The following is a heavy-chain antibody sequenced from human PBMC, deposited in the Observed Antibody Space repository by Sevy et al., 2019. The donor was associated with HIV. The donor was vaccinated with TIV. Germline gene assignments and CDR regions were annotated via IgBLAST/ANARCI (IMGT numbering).Heavy chain of an antibody. CDR2: IYHSGST. J-gene: IGHJ4*02. CDR1: GGSISSGGYT. Sequence: SETLSLTCAVSGGSISSGGYTWSWIRQPPGKGLEWIGYIYHSGSTYYNPSLKSRVTISVDRSKNQFSLKLNSVTAARTAEYYFARVRSQRFGEFLCRYYFDYSGQGTLVTVSS. D-gene: IGHD3-10*01. CDR3: ARVRSQRFGEFLCRYYFDY. V-gene: IGHV4-30-2*01.